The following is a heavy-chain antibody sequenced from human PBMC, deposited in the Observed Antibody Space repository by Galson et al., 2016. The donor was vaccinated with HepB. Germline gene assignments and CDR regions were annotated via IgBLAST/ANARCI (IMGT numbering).Heavy chain of an antibody. D-gene: IGHD6-19*01. V-gene: IGHV3-15*01. J-gene: IGHJ6*02. CDR2: IKSKTDGGTT. Sequence: SLRLSCAASGFTFSNAWMNWVRQAPGKGLEWVGRIKSKTDGGTTDYAAPVKGRFTISRDDSKNTLYLHMNSLTTEDTAVYYCTSPIYSSGWSNYYYYGMDVWGQGTTVTVSS. CDR1: GFTFSNAW. CDR3: TSPIYSSGWSNYYYYGMDV.